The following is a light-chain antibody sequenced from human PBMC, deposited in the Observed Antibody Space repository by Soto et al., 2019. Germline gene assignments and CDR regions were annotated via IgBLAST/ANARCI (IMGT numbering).Light chain of an antibody. CDR1: QSMGTY. CDR2: GAS. V-gene: IGKV3-20*01. CDR3: QQYGGSPQT. Sequence: EIVLTQSPATLTLPPGERATLSCRASQSMGTYVTWFQQKPGHPPRLLISGASNRATGIPDRFSGSGSGTDFTLTISRLEPEDIAVYYCQQYGGSPQTFGRGTKVDNK. J-gene: IGKJ1*01.